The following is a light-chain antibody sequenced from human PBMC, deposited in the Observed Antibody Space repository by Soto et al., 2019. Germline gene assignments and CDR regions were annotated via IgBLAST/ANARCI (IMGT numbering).Light chain of an antibody. CDR2: GAS. V-gene: IGKV3-20*01. J-gene: IGKJ1*01. CDR3: QQFDSSVT. CDR1: QSVSSTF. Sequence: EIVLTQSPGSLSLSPGERATLSCRASQSVSSTFFAWYQQRPGQAPRLLMYGASSRATDIPERFSGSGSGTDFTLTISGLEPEDFAVYYCQQFDSSVTFGQGTKVEIK.